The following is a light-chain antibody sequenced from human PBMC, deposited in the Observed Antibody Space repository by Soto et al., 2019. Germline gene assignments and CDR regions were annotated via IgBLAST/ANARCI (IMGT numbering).Light chain of an antibody. V-gene: IGLV2-14*01. J-gene: IGLJ1*01. CDR1: NSDVGAYNS. CDR3: SSYRSSSTYV. Sequence: QSVLTQPASVSGSPGQSITISCTGTNSDVGAYNSVSWYQQYPGKTPKLMIYGVSNRASGVSDRFSASKSGNTATLTISGLQTGDEADYFCSSYRSSSTYVFGSGTKVTVL. CDR2: GVS.